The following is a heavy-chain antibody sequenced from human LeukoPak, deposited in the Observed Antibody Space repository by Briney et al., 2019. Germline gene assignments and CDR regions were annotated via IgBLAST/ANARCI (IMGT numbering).Heavy chain of an antibody. J-gene: IGHJ4*02. CDR3: TRGRTVAPGAAPPFDY. D-gene: IGHD2-2*01. V-gene: IGHV1-2*02. CDR2: IDPNGGGT. Sequence: ASVRVSCKAYGYIFTDYFIHWVRQAPGQGLERMGWIDPNGGGTKLAQKFQGRVTLTRDTSISTAYMELISLKSDDTVVYYCTRGRTVAPGAAPPFDYWGQETLVIVSS. CDR1: GYIFTDYF.